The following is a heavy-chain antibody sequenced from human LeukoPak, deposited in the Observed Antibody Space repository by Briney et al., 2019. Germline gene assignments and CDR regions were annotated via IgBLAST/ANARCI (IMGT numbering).Heavy chain of an antibody. V-gene: IGHV3-7*03. D-gene: IGHD2-2*01. CDR1: GFTFSSYW. J-gene: IGHJ4*02. CDR2: IKQDGSEK. Sequence: PGGSLRLSCAASGFTFSSYWMSWVRQAPGKGLEWVANIKQDGSEKHYVDAVKGRFTISRDDAKNTLYLQMNSLRAEDTAVYYCASDIVVVPAAKNVDCWGQGTLVTVSS. CDR3: ASDIVVVPAAKNVDC.